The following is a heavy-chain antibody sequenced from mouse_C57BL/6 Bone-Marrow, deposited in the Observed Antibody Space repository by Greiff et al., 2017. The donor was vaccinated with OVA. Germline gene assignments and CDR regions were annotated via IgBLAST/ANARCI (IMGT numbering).Heavy chain of an antibody. Sequence: VQLQQSGAELVRPGASVTLSCKASGYTFTDYEIHWVKQTPVHGLEWIGAIDPETGGTAYNQKFKGKAILTADKSSSTAYMELRSLTSEDSAVYYCTRYKVWDGYWGQGTTLTVSS. J-gene: IGHJ2*01. CDR3: TRYKVWDGY. D-gene: IGHD2-10*02. CDR1: GYTFTDYE. V-gene: IGHV1-15*01. CDR2: IDPETGGT.